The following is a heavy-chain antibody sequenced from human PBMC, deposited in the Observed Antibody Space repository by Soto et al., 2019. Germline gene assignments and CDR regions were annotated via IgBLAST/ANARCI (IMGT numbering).Heavy chain of an antibody. CDR3: ARGIDIVVDY. J-gene: IGHJ4*02. CDR1: GGTFSSYA. D-gene: IGHD5-12*01. V-gene: IGHV1-69*06. Sequence: SVKVSCKASGGTFSSYAISWVRQAPGQGLEWMGGIIPIFGTANYAQKFQGRVTITADKSISTAYMELSRLRSDDTAVYYCARGIDIVVDYWGQGTLVTVSS. CDR2: IIPIFGTA.